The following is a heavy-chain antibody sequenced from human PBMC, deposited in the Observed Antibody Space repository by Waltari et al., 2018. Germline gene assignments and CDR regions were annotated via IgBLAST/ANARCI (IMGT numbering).Heavy chain of an antibody. V-gene: IGHV4-31*03. CDR3: ARGDKLRSKDTACPDY. CDR1: GGSISSGGYY. D-gene: IGHD5-18*01. Sequence: QVQLQESGPGLVKPSQTLSLTCTVSGGSISSGGYYWSWIRQHPGKGLEWIGYIYYSGSTYYNPSLKSRVTISVDTSKNQFSLKLSSVTAADTAVYYCARGDKLRSKDTACPDYWGQGTLVTVSS. CDR2: IYYSGST. J-gene: IGHJ4*02.